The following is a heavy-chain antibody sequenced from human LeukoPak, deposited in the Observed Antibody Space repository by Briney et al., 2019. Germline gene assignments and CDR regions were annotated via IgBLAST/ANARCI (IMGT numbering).Heavy chain of an antibody. CDR2: ISSSGSTI. Sequence: GGSLRLSCAASGFSFSSYWMSWVRQAPGKWLEWVSYISSSGSTIYYADSVKGRFTLSRDNAKNSLFLQMNSLRAEDTAVYYCARDREVGTTTTLRNNFWGQGTLVTVSS. CDR3: ARDREVGTTTTLRNNF. J-gene: IGHJ4*02. CDR1: GFSFSSYW. V-gene: IGHV3-48*04. D-gene: IGHD1-26*01.